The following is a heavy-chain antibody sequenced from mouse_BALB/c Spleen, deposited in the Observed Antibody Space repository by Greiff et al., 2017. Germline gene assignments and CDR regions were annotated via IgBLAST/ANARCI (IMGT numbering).Heavy chain of an antibody. CDR3: AGNWDTWFAY. D-gene: IGHD4-1*01. Sequence: VKLVESGPGLVQPSQSLSITCTVSGFSLTSYGVHWVRQSPGKGLEWLGVIWSGGSTDYNAAFISRLSISKDNSKSQVFFKMNSLQANDTAIYYCAGNWDTWFAYWGQGTLVTVSA. V-gene: IGHV2-2*02. J-gene: IGHJ3*01. CDR1: GFSLTSYG. CDR2: IWSGGST.